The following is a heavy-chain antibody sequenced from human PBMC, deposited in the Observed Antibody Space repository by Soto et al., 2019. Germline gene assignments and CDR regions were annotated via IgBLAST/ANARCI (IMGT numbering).Heavy chain of an antibody. CDR1: GGTFSSYA. CDR2: IIPFIGTA. Sequence: QVQLVQSGAEVKKPGSSVTVSCKASGGTFSSYAISWVRQAPGQGLEWMGRIIPFIGTANYAQKFQDRVTITADESTITAYMELTSRRSEDTAVYYCARVVMTTVPASYYYGLDVWGQGTTVNVSS. CDR3: ARVVMTTVPASYYYGLDV. J-gene: IGHJ6*02. V-gene: IGHV1-69*18. D-gene: IGHD4-4*01.